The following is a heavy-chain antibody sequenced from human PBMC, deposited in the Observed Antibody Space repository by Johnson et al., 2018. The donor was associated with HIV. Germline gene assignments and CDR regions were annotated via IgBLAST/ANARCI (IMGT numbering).Heavy chain of an antibody. J-gene: IGHJ3*02. CDR1: GITFSNAW. CDR2: IKSKTDGGTT. Sequence: VQLVESGGGLVKPGGSLRLSCAASGITFSNAWMSWVRQAPGKGLEWVGRIKSKTDGGTTDYAAPVKGRFTISRDDSKNTLYLQMNSLRAEDTAVYYCARDGGVAAAVGVVAFDIWGQGTLVTVSS. V-gene: IGHV3-15*01. D-gene: IGHD6-13*01. CDR3: ARDGGVAAAVGVVAFDI.